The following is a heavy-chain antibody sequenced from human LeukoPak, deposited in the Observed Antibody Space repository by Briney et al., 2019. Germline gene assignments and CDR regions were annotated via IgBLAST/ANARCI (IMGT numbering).Heavy chain of an antibody. Sequence: SETLSLTCTVSGGSISSGDYYWSWIRQPPGKGLEWIGYIYYSGSTYYNPSLKSRVTISVDTSKNQFSLKLSSVTAADTAVYYCARSYSSSSGGFDYWGQGTLVTVSS. D-gene: IGHD6-6*01. CDR1: GGSISSGDYY. J-gene: IGHJ4*02. V-gene: IGHV4-30-4*02. CDR2: IYYSGST. CDR3: ARSYSSSSGGFDY.